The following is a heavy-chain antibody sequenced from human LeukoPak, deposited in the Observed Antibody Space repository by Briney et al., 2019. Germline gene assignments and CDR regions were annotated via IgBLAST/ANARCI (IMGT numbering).Heavy chain of an antibody. CDR2: IYSGGST. D-gene: IGHD3-22*01. V-gene: IGHV3-53*04. CDR1: GFTVSSNY. J-gene: IGHJ4*02. Sequence: GGSLRLSCAASGFTVSSNYMSWVRQAPGKGLEWVSVIYSGGSTYYADSVKGRFTISRHNSKNMLYLQMNSLRAEDTAVYYCAREINYYYDSSGYYSYWGQGTLVTVSS. CDR3: AREINYYYDSSGYYSY.